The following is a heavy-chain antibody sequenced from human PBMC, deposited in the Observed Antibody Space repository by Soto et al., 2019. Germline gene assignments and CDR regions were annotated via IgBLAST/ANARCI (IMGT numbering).Heavy chain of an antibody. CDR1: GFTLSDYW. Sequence: GGSLRLSCAASGFTLSDYWMSWVRQAPEKGLEWVAIIKQDGSETYYVDSAKGRFSISRDNAKNSLFLQMNSLRAEDTAVYYCARGSGWLSDSWGQGTLGTVSS. V-gene: IGHV3-7*05. J-gene: IGHJ5*02. D-gene: IGHD6-19*01. CDR2: IKQDGSET. CDR3: ARGSGWLSDS.